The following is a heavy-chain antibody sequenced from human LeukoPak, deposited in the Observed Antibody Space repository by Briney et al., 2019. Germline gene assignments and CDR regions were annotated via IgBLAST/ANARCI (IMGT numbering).Heavy chain of an antibody. CDR3: ARENCSGGSCYSIYYYYYMDV. V-gene: IGHV4-59*12. J-gene: IGHJ6*03. Sequence: SETLSLTCTVSGDSISSYYCSWIRQPPGKGLEWIGYIYYSGSTSYNPSLKSRVTISLDTSNNQFSLKLRSVTAADTAVYYCARENCSGGSCYSIYYYYYMDVWGKGTTVTVSS. D-gene: IGHD2-15*01. CDR2: IYYSGST. CDR1: GDSISSYY.